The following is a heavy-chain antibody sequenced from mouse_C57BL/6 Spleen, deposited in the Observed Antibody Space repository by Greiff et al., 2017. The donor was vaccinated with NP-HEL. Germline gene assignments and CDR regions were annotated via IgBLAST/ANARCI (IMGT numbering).Heavy chain of an antibody. CDR1: GFTFSSYG. CDR2: ISSGGSYT. CDR3: ARPKDYAMDY. J-gene: IGHJ4*01. V-gene: IGHV5-6*01. Sequence: EVMLVESGGDLVKPGGSLKLSCAASGFTFSSYGMSWVRQTPDKRLEWVATISSGGSYTYYPDSVKGRFTISRDNAKNTLYLQMSSLKSEDTAMYYCARPKDYAMDYWGQGTSVTVSS.